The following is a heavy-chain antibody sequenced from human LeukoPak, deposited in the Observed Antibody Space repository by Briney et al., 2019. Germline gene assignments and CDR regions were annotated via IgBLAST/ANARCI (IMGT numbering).Heavy chain of an antibody. J-gene: IGHJ4*02. CDR3: VTYYFDSSGPKKNY. D-gene: IGHD3-22*01. Sequence: SETLSLTCTVSGGSISGSSYYWGWIRQPPGKGLEWIGSIYYSGSTYYNPSLKSRVTISVDTSKNQFSLKLNSVTATDTAVYYCVTYYFDSSGPKKNYWGQGTLVTVSS. V-gene: IGHV4-39*01. CDR1: GGSISGSSYY. CDR2: IYYSGST.